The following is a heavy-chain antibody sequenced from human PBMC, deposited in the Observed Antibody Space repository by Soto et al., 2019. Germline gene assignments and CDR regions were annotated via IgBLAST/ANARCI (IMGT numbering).Heavy chain of an antibody. V-gene: IGHV3-66*01. D-gene: IGHD2-15*01. CDR2: IQSGGST. CDR1: GFTVSSKY. J-gene: IGHJ6*03. CDR3: ARDDVHCSGGRCSGVPMAG. Sequence: EVQLVESGGGLVQPGGSLRLSCAASGFTVSSKYMSWVRQAPGKGLEWVSLIQSGGSTLYADSVKGRFTISRDTSKNTLYLQMNSPRVDDTAVYYFARDDVHCSGGRCSGVPMAGWGKGNTVTVSS.